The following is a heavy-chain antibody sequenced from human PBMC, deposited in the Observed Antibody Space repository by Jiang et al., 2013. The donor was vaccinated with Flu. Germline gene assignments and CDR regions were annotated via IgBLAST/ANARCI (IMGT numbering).Heavy chain of an antibody. D-gene: IGHD6-13*01. CDR1: GDSVSSNSAA. CDR2: TYYRSKWYN. V-gene: IGHV6-1*01. CDR3: AKTYSSSWYVGNWFDP. J-gene: IGHJ5*02. Sequence: QTLSLTCAISGDSVSSNSAAWNWIRQSPSRGLEWLGRTYYRSKWYNDYAVSVKSRITINPDTSKNQFSLQLNSVTPEDTAVYYCAKTYSSSWYVGNWFDPWGQGTLVTVSS.